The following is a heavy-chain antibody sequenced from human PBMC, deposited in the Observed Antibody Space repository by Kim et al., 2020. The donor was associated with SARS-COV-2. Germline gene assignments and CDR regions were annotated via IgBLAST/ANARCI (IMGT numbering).Heavy chain of an antibody. J-gene: IGHJ4*02. CDR3: ATTVFYNGRSHFDS. Sequence: YSQTFQDRVTITRDTSASTAYMDLSSMRSEDTAIYYCATTVFYNGRSHFDSWGQGTLVTVSS. D-gene: IGHD2-8*01. V-gene: IGHV1-3*01.